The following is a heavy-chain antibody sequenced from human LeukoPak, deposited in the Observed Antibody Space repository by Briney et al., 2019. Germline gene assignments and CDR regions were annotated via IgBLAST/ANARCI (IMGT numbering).Heavy chain of an antibody. CDR2: ISWNSGSI. D-gene: IGHD1-26*01. Sequence: PGGSLRLSCAASGFTFDDYAMHWVRQAPGKGLEWVSGISWNSGSIGYADSVKGRFTISRDNAKNSLYLQMNSLRAEDAAGYYCAKDICGGSYCYYIDYWGQGTLVTVSS. V-gene: IGHV3-9*01. CDR1: GFTFDDYA. CDR3: AKDICGGSYCYYIDY. J-gene: IGHJ4*02.